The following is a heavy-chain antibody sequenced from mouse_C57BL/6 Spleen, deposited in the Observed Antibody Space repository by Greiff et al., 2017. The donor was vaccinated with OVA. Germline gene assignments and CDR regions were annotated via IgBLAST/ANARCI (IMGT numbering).Heavy chain of an antibody. CDR3: ARRLTKGDYAMDY. V-gene: IGHV1-55*01. CDR2: IYPGSGST. D-gene: IGHD1-3*01. CDR1: GYTFTSYW. Sequence: QVHVKQPGAELVKPGASVKMSCKASGYTFTSYWITWVKQRPGQGLEWIGDIYPGSGSTNYNEKFKSKATLTVDTSSSTAYMQLSSLTSEDSAVYYCARRLTKGDYAMDYWGQGTSVTVSS. J-gene: IGHJ4*01.